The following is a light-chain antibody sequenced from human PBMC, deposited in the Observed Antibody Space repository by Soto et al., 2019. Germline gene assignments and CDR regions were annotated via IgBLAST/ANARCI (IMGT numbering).Light chain of an antibody. CDR1: QTISRNY. V-gene: IGKV3-20*01. CDR3: QQYGSSPT. Sequence: EVVLTQSPGTLSLSPGERATVSCRASQTISRNYLVWYQKKPGQAPRLLIYGASTRATGIPDRFTGSGSGTDFTLTITRLEPEDFAVYYCQQYGSSPTFGQGTKVDIK. CDR2: GAS. J-gene: IGKJ1*01.